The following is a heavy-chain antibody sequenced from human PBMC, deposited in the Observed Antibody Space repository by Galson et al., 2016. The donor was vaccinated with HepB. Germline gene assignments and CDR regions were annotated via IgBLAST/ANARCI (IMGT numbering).Heavy chain of an antibody. CDR1: GFTFSSYA. D-gene: IGHD4-23*01. V-gene: IGHV3-23*01. Sequence: SLRLSCAASGFTFSSYAMTWVRQAPGKGLKWVSGVSGSGDNTYFADSVRGRFTISRDNSKNTVFLQMNSLRAEDTAVYYCAKDMSFDYGGSGNSGAFDIWGQGTMVTVSS. CDR3: AKDMSFDYGGSGNSGAFDI. J-gene: IGHJ3*02. CDR2: VSGSGDNT.